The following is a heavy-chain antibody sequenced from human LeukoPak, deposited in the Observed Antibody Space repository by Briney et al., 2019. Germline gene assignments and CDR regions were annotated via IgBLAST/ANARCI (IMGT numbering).Heavy chain of an antibody. Sequence: SETLSLTCTVSGDSILSYYWSWIRQPPGKGLEWIGYIYYSGSTNYNPSLKSRVTISVDTSKNQFSLKLSSVTAADTAVYYCASLYCSSISCYADYWGQGTLVTVSS. J-gene: IGHJ4*02. CDR3: ASLYCSSISCYADY. CDR2: IYYSGST. CDR1: GDSILSYY. V-gene: IGHV4-59*01. D-gene: IGHD2-2*01.